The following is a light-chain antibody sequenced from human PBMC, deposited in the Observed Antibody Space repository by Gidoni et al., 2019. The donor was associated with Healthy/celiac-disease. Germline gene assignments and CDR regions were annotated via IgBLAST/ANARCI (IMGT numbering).Light chain of an antibody. Sequence: QSVLTQPPSVSAAPVQKVTISCSGSSSNIGNNYVSWYQQLPGTAPKLLIYDNNKRPSGIPDRFSGSKSGTSATLGITGLQTGDEADYYCGTWDSSLSAGWVFGGGTKLTVL. V-gene: IGLV1-51*01. CDR2: DNN. CDR1: SSNIGNNY. J-gene: IGLJ3*02. CDR3: GTWDSSLSAGWV.